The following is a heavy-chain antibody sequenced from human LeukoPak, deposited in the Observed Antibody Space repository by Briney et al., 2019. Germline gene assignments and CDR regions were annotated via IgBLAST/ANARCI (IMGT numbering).Heavy chain of an antibody. V-gene: IGHV4-59*01. Sequence: SETLSLTCTVSGGSISSYYWSWIRQPPGKGLEWIGYIYYSGSTNYNPSLKSRVTISVDTSKNQLSLKLSSVTAADTAVYYCARFRYDSSGYYYYGMDVWGQGTTVTVSS. D-gene: IGHD3-22*01. J-gene: IGHJ6*02. CDR2: IYYSGST. CDR1: GGSISSYY. CDR3: ARFRYDSSGYYYYGMDV.